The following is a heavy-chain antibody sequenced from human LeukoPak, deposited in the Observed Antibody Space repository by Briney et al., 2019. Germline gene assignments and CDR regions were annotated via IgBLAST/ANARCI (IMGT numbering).Heavy chain of an antibody. Sequence: GGSLRLSCAASGFTFSSYGMHWVRQAPGKGLEWVAFIRYDGSNKYYADSVKGRFTISRDNSKNTLYLQMNSLRAEDTAVYYCAKEPIWSGYSYPNHFDYWGQGTLVTVSS. D-gene: IGHD3-3*01. CDR1: GFTFSSYG. CDR3: AKEPIWSGYSYPNHFDY. J-gene: IGHJ4*02. V-gene: IGHV3-30*02. CDR2: IRYDGSNK.